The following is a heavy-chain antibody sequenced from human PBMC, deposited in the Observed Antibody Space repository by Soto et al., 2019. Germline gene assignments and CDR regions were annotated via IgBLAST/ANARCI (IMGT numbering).Heavy chain of an antibody. D-gene: IGHD3-3*01. Sequence: QVQLQQWGAGLLKPSETLSLTCAVYGGSFSGYYWSWIRQPPGKGLEWIGEINHSGSTNYNPSLKSRVTISVDTSKNQFSLKLSSVTAADTAVYYCAREGTIFGVANAFDIWCQGTMVTVSS. CDR1: GGSFSGYY. V-gene: IGHV4-34*01. CDR2: INHSGST. CDR3: AREGTIFGVANAFDI. J-gene: IGHJ3*02.